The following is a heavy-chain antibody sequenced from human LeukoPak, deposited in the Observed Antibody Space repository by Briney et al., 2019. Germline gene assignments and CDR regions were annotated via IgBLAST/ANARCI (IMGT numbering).Heavy chain of an antibody. CDR1: GGSFSGYY. CDR2: INHSGST. V-gene: IGHV4-34*01. Sequence: SETLSLTCAVYGGSFSGYYWSWIRQPPGKGLEWIGEINHSGSTNYNPSLKSRVTISVDTSKNQFSLKLSSVTAADTAVYYCARGRTGGYGFWSGPLPFDYWGQGTLVTVSS. J-gene: IGHJ4*02. CDR3: ARGRTGGYGFWSGPLPFDY. D-gene: IGHD3-3*01.